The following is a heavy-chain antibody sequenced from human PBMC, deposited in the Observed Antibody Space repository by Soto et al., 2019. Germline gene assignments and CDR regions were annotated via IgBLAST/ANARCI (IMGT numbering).Heavy chain of an antibody. Sequence: SETLSLTCAVYGGSFSGYYWSWIRQPPGKGLEWIGEINHSGSTNYNPSLKSRVTISVDTSKNQFSLKLSSVTAADTAVYYCARGLIVGATNIWGQGTMVTVSS. J-gene: IGHJ3*02. V-gene: IGHV4-34*01. D-gene: IGHD1-26*01. CDR2: INHSGST. CDR3: ARGLIVGATNI. CDR1: GGSFSGYY.